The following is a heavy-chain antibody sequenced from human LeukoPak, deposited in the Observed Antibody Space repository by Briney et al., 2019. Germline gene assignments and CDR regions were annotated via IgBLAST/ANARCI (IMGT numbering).Heavy chain of an antibody. CDR2: IKQDGSAK. Sequence: GGSLRLSCAASGFTFSRHWMYWVRQAPGKGLEWVANIKQDGSAKPYVDSVKGRFTISRDNAKSSLFLQMNSLRAEDTAVYYCARDNGWSADFWGQGTLVTVSS. J-gene: IGHJ4*02. CDR1: GFTFSRHW. V-gene: IGHV3-7*03. D-gene: IGHD2-15*01. CDR3: ARDNGWSADF.